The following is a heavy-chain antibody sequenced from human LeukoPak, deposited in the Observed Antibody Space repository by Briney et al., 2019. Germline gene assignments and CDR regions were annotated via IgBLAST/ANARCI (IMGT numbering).Heavy chain of an antibody. CDR2: IIPILGIA. CDR1: GGTFSSYA. CDR3: ARGTGRDGYNLDY. V-gene: IGHV1-69*04. D-gene: IGHD5-24*01. Sequence: SVKVSCKASGGTFSSYAISWVRQAPGQGLEWMGRIIPILGIANYAQKFQGRVTITADKSTSTAYMELSSLRSGDTAVYYCARGTGRDGYNLDYWGQGTLVTVSS. J-gene: IGHJ4*02.